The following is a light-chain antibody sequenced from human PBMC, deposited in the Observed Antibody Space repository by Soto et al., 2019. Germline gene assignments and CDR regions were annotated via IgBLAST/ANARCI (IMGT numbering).Light chain of an antibody. V-gene: IGLV2-11*01. Sequence: QSALTQPRSVSGSPGQSVTISCTGTSSDVGGYNYVSWYQQHPGKPPKLMIYDVSKRPSGVPDRFSGSKSGKTASLTISGLQAEDEADYYCCSYAGSYTWVFGGGTQLTVL. CDR3: CSYAGSYTWV. J-gene: IGLJ2*01. CDR2: DVS. CDR1: SSDVGGYNY.